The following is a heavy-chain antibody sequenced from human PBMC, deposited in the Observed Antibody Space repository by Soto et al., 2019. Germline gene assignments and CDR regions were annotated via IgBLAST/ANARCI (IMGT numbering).Heavy chain of an antibody. V-gene: IGHV4-59*12. CDR3: ARTYDGNGYANELDS. CDR1: GRSITSYY. J-gene: IGHJ4*02. D-gene: IGHD3-22*01. Sequence: QVVLQESGPGLVKPSETLSLTCSVSGRSITSYYWSWVRQPPGKGLEWIGYIYDNGITSQNPSLKSRVTMSADTSQNQFSLKLTSVTGADTAVYYCARTYDGNGYANELDSWGQGILVTVTS. CDR2: IYDNGIT.